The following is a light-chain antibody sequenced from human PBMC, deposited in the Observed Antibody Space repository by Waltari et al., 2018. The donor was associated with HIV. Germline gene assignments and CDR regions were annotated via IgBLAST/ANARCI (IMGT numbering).Light chain of an antibody. Sequence: QSVLTQPPSVSGAPGQRVTISCSGSRSNIGARFDVHWYQHIPGTAPKLIIYGYGNRPSGVPDRFSGSKSGTSASLAITGLQAEDEADYYCQSYDSSLSGSVFGGGTKLTVL. CDR1: RSNIGARFD. V-gene: IGLV1-40*01. J-gene: IGLJ3*02. CDR2: GYG. CDR3: QSYDSSLSGSV.